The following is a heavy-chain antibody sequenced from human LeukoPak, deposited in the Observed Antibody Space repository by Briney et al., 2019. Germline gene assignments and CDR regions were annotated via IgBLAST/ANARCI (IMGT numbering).Heavy chain of an antibody. J-gene: IGHJ4*02. D-gene: IGHD4-17*01. CDR2: ISSSSSYI. CDR3: ARDEPTVTTGPPVGS. CDR1: GFTFSSCS. V-gene: IGHV3-21*01. Sequence: GGSLRLSCAASGFTFSSCSMNWVRQAPGKGLEWVSSISSSSSYIYYADSAKGRFTISRDNAKNSLYLQMHSLRAEDTAVYYCARDEPTVTTGPPVGSWGQGTLVTVSS.